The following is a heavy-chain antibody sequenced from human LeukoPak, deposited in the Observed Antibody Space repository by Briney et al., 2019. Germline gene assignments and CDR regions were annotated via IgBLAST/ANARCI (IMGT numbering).Heavy chain of an antibody. CDR2: IDNFGIT. D-gene: IGHD3-10*01. Sequence: GGSLRLSCAASGFSVNNNYMNWVRQAPGKGLECVSYIDNFGITYYADSVTGRFTISRDSSRNTVYLQMNSLRADDTAVYYCASPDRGPYGVDAWGPGTTVTVSS. CDR1: GFSVNNNY. V-gene: IGHV3-53*01. J-gene: IGHJ6*02. CDR3: ASPDRGPYGVDA.